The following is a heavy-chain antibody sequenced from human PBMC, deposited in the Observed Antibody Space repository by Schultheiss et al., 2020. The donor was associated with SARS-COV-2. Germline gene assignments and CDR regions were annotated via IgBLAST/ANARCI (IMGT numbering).Heavy chain of an antibody. V-gene: IGHV3-20*04. D-gene: IGHD1-26*01. CDR2: INWNGGST. Sequence: GGSLRLSCAASGFTFSSYAMSWVRQAPGKGLEWVSGINWNGGSTGYADSVKGRFTISRENAKNSLYLQMNSLRAGDTAVYYCARSAVGATRRNDAFDIWGQGTMVTVSS. CDR3: ARSAVGATRRNDAFDI. CDR1: GFTFSSYA. J-gene: IGHJ3*02.